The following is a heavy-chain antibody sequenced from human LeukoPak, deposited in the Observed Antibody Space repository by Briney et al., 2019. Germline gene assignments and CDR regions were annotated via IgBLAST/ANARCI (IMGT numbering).Heavy chain of an antibody. V-gene: IGHV4-39*07. D-gene: IGHD6-19*01. CDR2: IYYSGST. J-gene: IGHJ4*02. CDR3: ARAIAVAEVDY. CDR1: GGSIGSSSYY. Sequence: SETLSLTCTVSGGSIGSSSYYWGWIRQPPGKGLEWIGSIYYSGSTYYNPSLKSRVTISVDTSKNQFSLKLSSVTAADTAVYYCARAIAVAEVDYWGQGTLVTVSS.